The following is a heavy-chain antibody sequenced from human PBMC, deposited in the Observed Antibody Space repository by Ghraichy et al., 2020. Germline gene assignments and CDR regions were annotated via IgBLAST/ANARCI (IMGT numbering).Heavy chain of an antibody. CDR1: GGSFSGYY. V-gene: IGHV4-34*01. CDR3: ARQYGGNSGFRY. CDR2: INHSGST. J-gene: IGHJ4*02. D-gene: IGHD4-23*01. Sequence: LNISCAVYGGSFSGYYWSWICQPPGKGLEWIGEINHSGSTNYNPSLKSRVTISVDTSKNQFSLKLSSVTAADTAVYYCARQYGGNSGFRYWGQGTLVTVSS.